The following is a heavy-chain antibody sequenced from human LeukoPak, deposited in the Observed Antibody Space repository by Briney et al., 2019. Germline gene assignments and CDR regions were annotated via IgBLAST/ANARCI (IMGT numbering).Heavy chain of an antibody. CDR3: AKSGLNRFDY. D-gene: IGHD2-15*01. Sequence: GGSLRLSCVASGFSFRSHAMSWVRQAPGKGLDWVSVILDSGGSTYVTDAVKGRFTISRDNSKNTLYLQMNSLRVEDTAVYYCAKSGLNRFDYWGQGALVTVSS. CDR1: GFSFRSHA. J-gene: IGHJ4*02. V-gene: IGHV3-23*01. CDR2: ILDSGGST.